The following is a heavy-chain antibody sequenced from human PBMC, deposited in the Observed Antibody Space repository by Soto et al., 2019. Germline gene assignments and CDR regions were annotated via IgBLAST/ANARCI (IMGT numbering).Heavy chain of an antibody. D-gene: IGHD6-13*01. CDR1: GYSFISYW. CDR3: ARTSAAGKYYDGMDV. CDR2: IYPGDSDT. V-gene: IGHV5-51*01. Sequence: GESLKISCKGSGYSFISYWIGWVRQMPGKGLEWMGIIYPGDSDTRYSPSFQGQVTISADKSISTAYLQWSSLKASDTAMYYCARTSAAGKYYDGMDVWGQGTTVTVAS. J-gene: IGHJ6*02.